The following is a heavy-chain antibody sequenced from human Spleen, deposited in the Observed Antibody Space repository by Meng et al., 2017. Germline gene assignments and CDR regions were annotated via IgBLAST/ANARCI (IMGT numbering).Heavy chain of an antibody. CDR1: GVSFSDYY. CDR3: ARDYDILTGLGGFDP. Sequence: QVQIQQWGAGLLTPSVTLSLTCVVSGVSFSDYYWSWIRQPPGKRLEWIGYIYYSGSTNYNPSLKSRVTISVDTSKNQFSLKLSSVTAADTAVYYCARDYDILTGLGGFDPWGQGTLVTVSS. D-gene: IGHD3-9*01. V-gene: IGHV4-34*11. J-gene: IGHJ5*02. CDR2: IYYSGST.